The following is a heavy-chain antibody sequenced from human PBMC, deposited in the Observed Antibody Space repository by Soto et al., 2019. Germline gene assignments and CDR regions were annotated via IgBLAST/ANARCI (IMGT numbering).Heavy chain of an antibody. CDR2: INHSGNT. J-gene: IGHJ5*02. V-gene: IGHV4-39*01. Sequence: SETLSLTCAVSGGSIGTSAYYWGWIRQAPGKGLEWIGSINHSGNTYLSPSLKDRVTMSVDTSKNSFSLKLRSATAADTGLYYCSRRAPEGFDPWGQGTLVSVSS. CDR1: GGSIGTSAYY. CDR3: SRRAPEGFDP.